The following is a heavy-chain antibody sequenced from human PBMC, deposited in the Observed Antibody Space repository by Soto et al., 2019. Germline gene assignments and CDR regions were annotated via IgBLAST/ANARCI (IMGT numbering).Heavy chain of an antibody. Sequence: QVQLVQSGAEVKKPGSSVKVSCKASGGTFSSYAISWVRQAPGQGLAWMGGIIPIFGTANYAQKFQGRVTITADESTSTAYMELSSLRSEDTAVYYCAYCSSTSCYGNYYYYGMDVWGQGTTVTVSS. CDR1: GGTFSSYA. CDR3: AYCSSTSCYGNYYYYGMDV. CDR2: IIPIFGTA. D-gene: IGHD2-2*01. V-gene: IGHV1-69*01. J-gene: IGHJ6*02.